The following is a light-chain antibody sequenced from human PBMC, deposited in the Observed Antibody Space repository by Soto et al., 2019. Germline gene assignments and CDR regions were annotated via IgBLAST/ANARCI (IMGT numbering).Light chain of an antibody. V-gene: IGLV2-8*01. CDR2: EVS. CDR3: SSYAGNNNLL. J-gene: IGLJ3*02. CDR1: SSDVGGYNY. Sequence: QSALTQPPSASGSPGQSVTISCTGTSSDVGGYNYVSWHQQHPGKAPKLVFYEVSKRPSGVPDRFSGYKSGNTASLTVSGLQPEDEADYYCSSYAGNNNLLFGGGTKLTVL.